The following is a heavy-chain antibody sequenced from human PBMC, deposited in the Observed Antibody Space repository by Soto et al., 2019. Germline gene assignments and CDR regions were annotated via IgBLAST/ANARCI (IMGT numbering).Heavy chain of an antibody. D-gene: IGHD3-3*01. CDR2: INHSGST. CDR1: GGSFSGYY. Sequence: SETLSLSCAVYGGSFSGYYWSWIRQPPGKGLEWIGEINHSGSTNYNPSLKSRVTISVDTYKNQFSLKLSSVTAADTAVYYCARKFLEWLWNYYYYYGMDVWGQGTTVT. V-gene: IGHV4-34*01. CDR3: ARKFLEWLWNYYYYYGMDV. J-gene: IGHJ6*02.